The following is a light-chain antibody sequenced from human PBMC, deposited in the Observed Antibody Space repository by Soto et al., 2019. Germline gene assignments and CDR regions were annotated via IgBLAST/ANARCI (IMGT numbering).Light chain of an antibody. CDR3: QQYNGYSRT. CDR1: QSIGDS. V-gene: IGKV1-5*01. CDR2: DVS. Sequence: DIQMTQSPSTLSASVGDRVTITCRASQSIGDSLAWYQQKPGKAPYLLISDVSSLERGVPSRFSGSGSGTEFTLTISSMQPDYFATFYCQQYNGYSRTVGQGTKVDSK. J-gene: IGKJ1*01.